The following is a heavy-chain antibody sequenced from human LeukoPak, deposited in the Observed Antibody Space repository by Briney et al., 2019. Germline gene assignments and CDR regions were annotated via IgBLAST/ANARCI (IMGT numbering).Heavy chain of an antibody. D-gene: IGHD6-19*01. Sequence: PGGSLRLSCAASGFTFSSYSMNWVRQAPGKGLEWVSSISSSSSYIYYADSLKGRFTISRDNAKNSLYLQMNSLRADDTAVYYCARGDPDISFAVAGEAFDIWGQGTMVTVSS. CDR2: ISSSSSYI. V-gene: IGHV3-21*01. CDR3: ARGDPDISFAVAGEAFDI. CDR1: GFTFSSYS. J-gene: IGHJ3*02.